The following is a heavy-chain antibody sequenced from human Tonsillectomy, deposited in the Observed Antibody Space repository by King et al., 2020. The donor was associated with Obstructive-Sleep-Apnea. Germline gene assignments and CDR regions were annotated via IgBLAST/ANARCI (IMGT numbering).Heavy chain of an antibody. CDR2: ISGSGGST. J-gene: IGHJ1*01. D-gene: IGHD3-22*01. V-gene: IGHV3-23*04. Sequence: VQLVESGGGLVQPGGSLRLSCAASGFTFSSYAMSWVRQAPGKGLEWVSAISGSGGSTYYADSVKGRFTISRDNSKNTLYLQMNSLRAEDTAVYYCASRRGPNREQHNYYDSSGYYPEYFQHWGQGTLVTVSS. CDR1: GFTFSSYA. CDR3: ASRRGPNREQHNYYDSSGYYPEYFQH.